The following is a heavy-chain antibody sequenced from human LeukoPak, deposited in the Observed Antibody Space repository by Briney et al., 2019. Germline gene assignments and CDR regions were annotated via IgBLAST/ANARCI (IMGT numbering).Heavy chain of an antibody. CDR3: ARGNGDCSSTSCYVVYFDY. CDR1: GGSFSGYY. CDR2: INHSGST. J-gene: IGHJ4*02. V-gene: IGHV4-34*01. D-gene: IGHD2-2*01. Sequence: PSETLSLTCAVYGGSFSGYYWSWIRQLPGKGLEWIGEINHSGSTNYNPSLKSRVTISVDTSRNQFSLKLSSVTAADTAVYYCARGNGDCSSTSCYVVYFDYWGQGTLVTVSS.